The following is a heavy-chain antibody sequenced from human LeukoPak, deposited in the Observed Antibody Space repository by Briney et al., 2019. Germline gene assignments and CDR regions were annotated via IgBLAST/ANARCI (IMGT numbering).Heavy chain of an antibody. CDR1: GGSISSYY. CDR3: ARDPCSSTTCASRGAFEI. Sequence: PSETLSLTCTVSGGSISSYYWSWIRQPAGKGLEWIGRIYSSGSTNYNPSLTSRVTMSVDTSRNQFSLKLTSVTAADTAVYYCARDPCSSTTCASRGAFEIWGQGTMVTVSS. CDR2: IYSSGST. D-gene: IGHD2-2*01. V-gene: IGHV4-4*07. J-gene: IGHJ3*02.